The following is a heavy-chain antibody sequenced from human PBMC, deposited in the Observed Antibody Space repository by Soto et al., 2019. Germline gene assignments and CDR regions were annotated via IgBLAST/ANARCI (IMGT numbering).Heavy chain of an antibody. J-gene: IGHJ6*03. CDR2: MNPNSGNT. D-gene: IGHD6-6*01. CDR1: GYTFTSYD. CDR3: ARVRQLVGYFYYYMDV. Sequence: GASVKVSCKASGYTFTSYDINWVRQATGQGLEWMGWMNPNSGNTGYAQKFQGRVTMTRNTSKSTAYMELRGLRSEDTAVYYCARVRQLVGYFYYYMDVWGKGTTVTVSS. V-gene: IGHV1-8*01.